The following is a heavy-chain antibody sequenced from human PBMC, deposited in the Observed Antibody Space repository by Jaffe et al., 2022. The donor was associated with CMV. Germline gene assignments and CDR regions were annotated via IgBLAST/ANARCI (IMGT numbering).Heavy chain of an antibody. J-gene: IGHJ4*02. CDR1: GFTISGYT. V-gene: IGHV3-23*01. D-gene: IGHD2-2*01. Sequence: EVQLLESGGDLVRPGGSLRLSCAASGFTISGYTMSWVRQAPGKGLEWVSAIRKNGENTYYADSVRGRFTISRDISKTTLYLQMNSLRAEDTAMYYCVRGPDQPFDYWGQGTLVTVSS. CDR2: IRKNGENT. CDR3: VRGPDQPFDY.